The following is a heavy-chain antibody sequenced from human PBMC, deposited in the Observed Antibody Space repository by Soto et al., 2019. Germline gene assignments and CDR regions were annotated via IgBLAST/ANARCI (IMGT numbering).Heavy chain of an antibody. D-gene: IGHD3-3*01. V-gene: IGHV3-30-3*01. Sequence: GGSLRLSFAASGVTFSSYAMHWFRQAPGKGLEWVAVISYDGSNKYYADSVKGRFTISRDNSKNTLYLQMNSLRAEDTAVYYCARDKRDFRFLEWSYYFDFWGQGTLVTVSS. CDR2: ISYDGSNK. CDR1: GVTFSSYA. J-gene: IGHJ4*02. CDR3: ARDKRDFRFLEWSYYFDF.